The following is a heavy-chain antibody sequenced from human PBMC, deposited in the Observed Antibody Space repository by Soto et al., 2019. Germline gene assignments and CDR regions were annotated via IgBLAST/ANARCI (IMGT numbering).Heavy chain of an antibody. CDR1: GGSFSGYY. D-gene: IGHD2-21*02. Sequence: SETLSLTCAVYGGSFSGYYWSWIRQPPGKGLEWIGEINHSGSTNYNPSLKSRVTISVDTSKNQFSLKLNSVTAADTAVYYCARDLWGYCGTDCYPLDVWGQGTTVTVSS. CDR2: INHSGST. J-gene: IGHJ6*02. V-gene: IGHV4-34*01. CDR3: ARDLWGYCGTDCYPLDV.